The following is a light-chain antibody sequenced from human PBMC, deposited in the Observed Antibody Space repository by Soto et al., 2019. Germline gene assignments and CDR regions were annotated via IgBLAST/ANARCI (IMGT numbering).Light chain of an antibody. V-gene: IGKV4-1*01. CDR1: QSVVFSSNKQSY. Sequence: DIVMTQSPDSLAVSLGERATINCKSSQSVVFSSNKQSYLAWYQQKPGQPPKLLIYWASTRKFGVPERFSGSGSGTCFTLTINRLQAEVVAVYYCQQYYNSVTFGQGTRVEL. CDR3: QQYYNSVT. CDR2: WAS. J-gene: IGKJ1*01.